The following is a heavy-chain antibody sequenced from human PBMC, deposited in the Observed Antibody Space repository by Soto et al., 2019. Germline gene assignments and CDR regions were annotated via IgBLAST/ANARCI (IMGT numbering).Heavy chain of an antibody. J-gene: IGHJ4*02. CDR3: ARDSPPPRE. CDR1: GGSFTSFI. Sequence: ASVKVSCKASGGSFTSFIVTWVRQAPGQGLEWMGWISAYNGNTNYAQKLQGRVTMTTDTSTSTAYMELRSLRSDDTAVYYCARDSPPPREWGQGTLVTVSS. CDR2: ISAYNGNT. V-gene: IGHV1-18*01.